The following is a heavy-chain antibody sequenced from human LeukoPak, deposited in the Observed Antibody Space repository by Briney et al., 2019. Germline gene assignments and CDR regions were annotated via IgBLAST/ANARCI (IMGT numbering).Heavy chain of an antibody. D-gene: IGHD6-13*01. CDR1: GGSFSGYY. V-gene: IGHV4-34*01. CDR2: INHSGST. J-gene: IGHJ4*02. CDR3: ARAPFTKAAAIFDY. Sequence: SETLSLTCAVYGGSFSGYYRSWIRQTPGKGLEWIGEINHSGSTNYNPSLKSRVTISVDTSKNQFSLKLSSVTAADTAVYYCARAPFTKAAAIFDYWGQGTLVTVSS.